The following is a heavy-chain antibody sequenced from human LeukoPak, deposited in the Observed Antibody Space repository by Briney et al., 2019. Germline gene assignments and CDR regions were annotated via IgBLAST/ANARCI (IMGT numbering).Heavy chain of an antibody. CDR3: ASRVEMATIDY. V-gene: IGHV3-21*01. D-gene: IGHD5-24*01. J-gene: IGHJ4*02. CDR2: ISSSSSYI. Sequence: GGSLRLSCAASGFTFSSYSMNWVRQAPGKGLEGVSSISSSSSYIYYADSVKGRFTISRDNAKNSLYLQMNSLRAEDTAVYYCASRVEMATIDYWGQGTLVTVS. CDR1: GFTFSSYS.